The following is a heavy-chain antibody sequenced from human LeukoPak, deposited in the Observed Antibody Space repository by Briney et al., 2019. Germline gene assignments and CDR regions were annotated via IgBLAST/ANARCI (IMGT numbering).Heavy chain of an antibody. D-gene: IGHD3-3*01. CDR3: ARAREWLDAFDI. Sequence: AGGSLRLSCAASGFTFSSYSMNWVRQAPGKGLEWVSSISSSSSYIYYADSVKGRFTISRDNAKNSLYLQMNSLRAEDTAVYYCARAREWLDAFDIWGQGTMVTVSS. V-gene: IGHV3-21*01. CDR2: ISSSSSYI. J-gene: IGHJ3*02. CDR1: GFTFSSYS.